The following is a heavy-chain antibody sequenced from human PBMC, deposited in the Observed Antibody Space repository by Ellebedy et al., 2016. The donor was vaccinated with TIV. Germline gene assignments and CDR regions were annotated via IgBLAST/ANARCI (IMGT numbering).Heavy chain of an antibody. D-gene: IGHD3-22*01. CDR2: ISSTGSRT. CDR3: AKGRGGGSDTSAPRYYFDY. V-gene: IGHV3-23*01. J-gene: IGHJ4*02. CDR1: GFTFSSYA. Sequence: GESLKISCAASGFTFSSYAMSWVRQAPGKGLEWVSTISSTGSRTYYADSVEGRFIISRDNSKKTLYLQMNSLRAEETALYYCAKGRGGGSDTSAPRYYFDYWGLGTLVTVSS.